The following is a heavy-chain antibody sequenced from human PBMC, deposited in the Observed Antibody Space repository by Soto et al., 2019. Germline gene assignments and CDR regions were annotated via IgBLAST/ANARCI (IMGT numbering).Heavy chain of an antibody. V-gene: IGHV3-23*01. Sequence: GGSLRLSCAASGFTFSSYAMSWVRQAPGKGLEWVSAISGSGGSTYYADSVKGRFTISRDNSKNTLYLQMNSLRAEDTAVYYCAKEGYDFLSGPPPATNVDVWGKGTTVTVSS. CDR1: GFTFSSYA. CDR2: ISGSGGST. CDR3: AKEGYDFLSGPPPATNVDV. D-gene: IGHD3-3*01. J-gene: IGHJ6*04.